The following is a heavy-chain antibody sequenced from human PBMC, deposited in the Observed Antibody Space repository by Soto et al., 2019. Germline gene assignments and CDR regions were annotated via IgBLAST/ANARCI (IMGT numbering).Heavy chain of an antibody. CDR1: GGSISSYY. J-gene: IGHJ4*02. CDR2: IYYSGST. CDR3: ARGTSWQLPFDY. V-gene: IGHV4-59*01. D-gene: IGHD6-13*01. Sequence: PSETLSLTCTVSGGSISSYYWSWIRQPPGKGLEWIGYIYYSGSTNYNPSLKSRVTISGDTSKNQFSPKVSSVTAADTAVYYCARGTSWQLPFDYWGQGTMVAVSS.